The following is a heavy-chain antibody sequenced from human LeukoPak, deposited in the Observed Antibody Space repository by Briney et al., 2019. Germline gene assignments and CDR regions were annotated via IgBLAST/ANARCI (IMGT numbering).Heavy chain of an antibody. J-gene: IGHJ4*02. CDR2: IYHSGST. Sequence: PSETLSLTCDVSGYSIRSNCYWGWIRQPPGKGLEWIGSIYHSGSTYYNPSLKSRVTISVDTSKNQFSLKLSSVTAADTAVYYCARNVSYSFDYWGQGTLVTVSS. V-gene: IGHV4-38-2*01. CDR3: ARNVSYSFDY. CDR1: GYSIRSNCY. D-gene: IGHD1-1*01.